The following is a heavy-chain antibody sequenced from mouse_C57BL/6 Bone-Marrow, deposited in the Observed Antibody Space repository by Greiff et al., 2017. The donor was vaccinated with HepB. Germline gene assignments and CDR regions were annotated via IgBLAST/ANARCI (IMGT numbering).Heavy chain of an antibody. D-gene: IGHD1-1*01. V-gene: IGHV1-55*01. J-gene: IGHJ2*01. CDR3: ATLYYGSRYFDY. CDR1: GYTFTSYW. CDR2: IYPGSGST. Sequence: VQLQQPGAELVKPGASVKMSCKASGYTFTSYWITWVKQRPGQGLEWIGDIYPGSGSTNYNEKFKSKATLTVDTSSSTAYMQLSSLTSEDSAVDYCATLYYGSRYFDYWGQGTTLTVSS.